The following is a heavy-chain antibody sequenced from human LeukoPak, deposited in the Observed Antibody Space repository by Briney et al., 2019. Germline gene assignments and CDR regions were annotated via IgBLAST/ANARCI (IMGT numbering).Heavy chain of an antibody. CDR3: ARGVYSSGWLGGIFFDY. CDR2: INPNSGGT. CDR1: GYTFTGYY. Sequence: ASVKVSCKASGYTFTGYYMHWVRQAPGQGLEWMGWINPNSGGTNYAQKFQGRVTMTTDISTSTAYLELRSLRSDDTAVYYCARGVYSSGWLGGIFFDYWGQGTQVTVSS. D-gene: IGHD6-19*01. V-gene: IGHV1-2*02. J-gene: IGHJ4*02.